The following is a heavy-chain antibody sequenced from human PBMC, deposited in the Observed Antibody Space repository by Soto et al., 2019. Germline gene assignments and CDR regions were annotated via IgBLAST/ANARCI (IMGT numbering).Heavy chain of an antibody. CDR2: INTNTGNP. CDR3: ARDKGGSYVDYFDY. V-gene: IGHV7-4-1*01. J-gene: IGHJ4*02. D-gene: IGHD1-26*01. Sequence: ASVQVSCKASGYTFTSYAMNWVRQAPGQGLEWMGWINTNTGNPTYAQGFTGRFVFSLDTSVSTAYLQICSLKAEDTAVYYCARDKGGSYVDYFDYWGQGTLVTVSS. CDR1: GYTFTSYA.